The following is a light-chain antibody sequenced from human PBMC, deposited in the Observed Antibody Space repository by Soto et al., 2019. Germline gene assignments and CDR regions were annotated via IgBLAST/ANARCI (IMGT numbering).Light chain of an antibody. J-gene: IGLJ2*01. Sequence: QSALTQPASVSGSPGQSITISCSGTSSDVGGYNYVSWYQQYPGKAPKVMIYEVTNRPSGVSDRFSGSKSGNTASLTISGLQAEDEADYYCSSYTSGTTLVVFGGGTKVTVL. V-gene: IGLV2-14*01. CDR2: EVT. CDR3: SSYTSGTTLVV. CDR1: SSDVGGYNY.